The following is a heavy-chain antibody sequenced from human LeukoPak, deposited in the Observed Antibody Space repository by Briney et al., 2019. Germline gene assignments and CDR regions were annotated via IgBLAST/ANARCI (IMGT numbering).Heavy chain of an antibody. J-gene: IGHJ4*02. D-gene: IGHD2-2*01. CDR1: GFTFSSYA. CDR3: ARMGRGFYCSSTSCYFDY. V-gene: IGHV3-23*01. Sequence: PGGSLRLSCAAPGFTFSSYAMGWVRQAPGKGLEWVSGIGGSGGSTYYADSVKGRFTISRDNSKNTLYLQMNSLRAEDTAVYFCARMGRGFYCSSTSCYFDYWGQGTLVTVSS. CDR2: IGGSGGST.